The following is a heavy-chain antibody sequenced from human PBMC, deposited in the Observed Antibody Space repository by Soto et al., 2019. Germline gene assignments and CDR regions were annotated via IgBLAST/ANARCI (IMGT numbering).Heavy chain of an antibody. CDR1: GDAFINNA. CDR3: ARLGPGD. CDR2: VNPADSST. Sequence: TGESLKISCRLSGDAFINNAISWVRQMPKKGLEWMGRVNPADSSTSYSPSFEGHVTISADSSTTTVFLQWSTLKASDSAMYYCARLGPGDWGQGTLVTVSS. D-gene: IGHD7-27*01. V-gene: IGHV5-10-1*01. J-gene: IGHJ4*02.